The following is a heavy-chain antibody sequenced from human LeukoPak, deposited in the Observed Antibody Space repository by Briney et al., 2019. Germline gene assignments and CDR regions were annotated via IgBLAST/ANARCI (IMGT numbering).Heavy chain of an antibody. D-gene: IGHD4-23*01. J-gene: IGHJ4*02. Sequence: GGSLRLSCTVSGFTFSANCMSWVRQAPGKGLEWVSFIYSDNPHPADAGKGRFTISTDNSKNTLYLQMNNLRAEDTAVYYCARRAGGYSHPYDYWGQGTLVTVSS. CDR3: ARRAGGYSHPYDY. CDR2: IYSDNP. CDR1: GFTFSANC. V-gene: IGHV3-53*01.